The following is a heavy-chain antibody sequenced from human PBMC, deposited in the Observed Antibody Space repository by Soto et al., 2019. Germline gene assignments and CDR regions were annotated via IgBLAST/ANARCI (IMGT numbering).Heavy chain of an antibody. Sequence: EVQLVESGGDLVQPGGSLRLSCAASGFTFSTYWMHWVRQARGKGLLWVSRIKTDGTYATYADSVKGRFTISRDNAKNTLYPQMNSLRVEDAAVYYCAAGGSGYYANWGQGTLVTVSS. CDR3: AAGGSGYYAN. CDR1: GFTFSTYW. D-gene: IGHD3-22*01. CDR2: IKTDGTYA. J-gene: IGHJ4*02. V-gene: IGHV3-74*01.